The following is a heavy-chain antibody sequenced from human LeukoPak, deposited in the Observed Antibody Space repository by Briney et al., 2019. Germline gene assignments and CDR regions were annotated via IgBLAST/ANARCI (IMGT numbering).Heavy chain of an antibody. CDR1: GFTFSSYW. CDR3: ARGGRTMNDY. V-gene: IGHV3-7*01. D-gene: IGHD1/OR15-1a*01. J-gene: IGHJ4*02. Sequence: GGSLRLPCTASGFTFSSYWMTWVRQAPGKGLEWVANIKQDGSESYYVDSVKGRFTVSRDNAKNSLYLQMNSLRAEDTAVYYCARGGRTMNDYWGQGSLVTVSS. CDR2: IKQDGSES.